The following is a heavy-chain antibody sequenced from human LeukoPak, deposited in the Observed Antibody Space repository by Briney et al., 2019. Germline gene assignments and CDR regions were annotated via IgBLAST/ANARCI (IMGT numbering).Heavy chain of an antibody. J-gene: IGHJ4*02. D-gene: IGHD2-2*01. V-gene: IGHV3-23*01. CDR1: GFTFSSYA. Sequence: PGGSLRLSCAASGFTFSSYAMSWVRQAPGEGLEWVSTINGSGDTTSYADSVKGRFTISRDNSKNTLYLQMNSLRAEDTAVYYCAKDAWHVVVPAASLGYWGQGTLVTVSS. CDR2: INGSGDTT. CDR3: AKDAWHVVVPAASLGY.